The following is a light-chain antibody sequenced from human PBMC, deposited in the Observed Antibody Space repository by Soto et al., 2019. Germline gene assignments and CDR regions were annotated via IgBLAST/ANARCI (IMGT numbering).Light chain of an antibody. CDR1: HSVRSTS. CDR3: QQYSSSPPIT. CDR2: GAS. V-gene: IGKV3-20*01. J-gene: IGKJ5*01. Sequence: DIVLTQYPGTLSLSPGERATLSCRASHSVRSTSLAWYQQKPGQPPRLVIFGASRRATGIPERFSGSGSGADFTLTISRLQPEDFAVYYCQQYSSSPPITFGQGTRLEIK.